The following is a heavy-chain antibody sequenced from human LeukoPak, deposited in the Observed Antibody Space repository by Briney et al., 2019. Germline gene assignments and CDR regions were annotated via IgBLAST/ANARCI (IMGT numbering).Heavy chain of an antibody. J-gene: IGHJ4*02. D-gene: IGHD2-2*02. CDR1: GYTFTSYG. Sequence: ASVKVSCKASGYTFTSYGFNWVRQAPGQGLEWMGWISAYNGNTNYAQKLQGRVTMTTDTSTSTAYMELRSLRSDDTAVYYCARAWDCSSTSCYTAFDYWGQGALVTVSS. V-gene: IGHV1-18*01. CDR2: ISAYNGNT. CDR3: ARAWDCSSTSCYTAFDY.